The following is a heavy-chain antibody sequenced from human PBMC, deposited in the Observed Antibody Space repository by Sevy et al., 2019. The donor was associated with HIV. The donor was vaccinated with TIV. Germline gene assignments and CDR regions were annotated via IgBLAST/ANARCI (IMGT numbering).Heavy chain of an antibody. CDR3: ASSGSGGTYSNYYYFYIDV. CDR1: GGSISSYY. CDR2: IYTSGST. D-gene: IGHD1-26*01. V-gene: IGHV4-4*07. J-gene: IGHJ6*03. Sequence: SETLSLTCTVSGGSISSYYRSWIRQSAGKGLEWIGRIYTSGSTNYNPSLKSRVTMSVDTSKNQSSLKLSSVTAADTAADYCASSGSGGTYSNYYYFYIDVWGKGTMVTVSS.